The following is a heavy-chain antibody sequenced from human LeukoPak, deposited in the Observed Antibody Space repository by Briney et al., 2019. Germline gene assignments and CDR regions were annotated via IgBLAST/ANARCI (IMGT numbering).Heavy chain of an antibody. V-gene: IGHV4-61*02. Sequence: PSQTLSLTCTVSGGSIRSLDYYWIWIRQSAGKRLEWIGRIYTSGGTNYNPSLKSRVTMSVDTSKNQFSLNLASLTAADTALYYCAGRGSSSGTFDIWGPGTVVAVSS. D-gene: IGHD6-6*01. CDR3: AGRGSSSGTFDI. CDR2: IYTSGGT. CDR1: GGSIRSLDYY. J-gene: IGHJ3*02.